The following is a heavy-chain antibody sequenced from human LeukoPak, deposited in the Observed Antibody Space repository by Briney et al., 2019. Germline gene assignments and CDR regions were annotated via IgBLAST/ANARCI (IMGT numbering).Heavy chain of an antibody. CDR1: GYTFTSYD. D-gene: IGHD3-22*01. CDR2: MNPNSGNT. CDR3: ARGDFGSGYYFD. J-gene: IGHJ4*02. V-gene: IGHV1-8*01. Sequence: GASVKVSCKASGYTFTSYDINWVRQATGQGLEWMGWMNPNSGNTGYAQRFQGRVTMTRNTSISTAYMELSSLRSEDTAVYYCARGDFGSGYYFDWGQGTLVTVSS.